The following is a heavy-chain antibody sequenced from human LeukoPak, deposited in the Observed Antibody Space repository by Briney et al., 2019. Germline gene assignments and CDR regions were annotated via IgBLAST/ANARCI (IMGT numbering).Heavy chain of an antibody. CDR2: ISYDGSNK. Sequence: GRSLRLSCAASGFTFSDYAMHWVRQAPGKGLEWVAVISYDGSNKYYADSVKGRFTISRDNSKNTQYLQMNSLRSEDTAVYYCARGYYGSGKWSDYWGQGTLVTVSS. V-gene: IGHV3-30-3*01. CDR3: ARGYYGSGKWSDY. J-gene: IGHJ4*02. CDR1: GFTFSDYA. D-gene: IGHD3-10*01.